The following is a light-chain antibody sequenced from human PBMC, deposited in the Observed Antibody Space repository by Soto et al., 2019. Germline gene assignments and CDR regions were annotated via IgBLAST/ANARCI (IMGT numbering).Light chain of an antibody. CDR1: SSDVGAYNY. CDR3: TSYAGGNNV. V-gene: IGLV2-8*01. J-gene: IGLJ1*01. CDR2: EVN. Sequence: QSALTQPPSASGSPGQSVTISCTGTSSDVGAYNYVSWYQQYPGKVPKLMVYEVNKRPSGVPDRFSGSKSGNTASLTVSGFQAEDEADYYLTSYAGGNNVFGTGTKLTVL.